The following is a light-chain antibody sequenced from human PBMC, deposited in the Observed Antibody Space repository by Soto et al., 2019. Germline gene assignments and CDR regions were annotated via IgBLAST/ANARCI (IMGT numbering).Light chain of an antibody. Sequence: ERVMTQSPATLSVSPGERVTLSCRASQSVSSNLAWYQQKPGQAPRLLIYSAFFRATGIPARFSGSGSGTEFTLTISSLQSEDFAVYFCQQYNNRPFTFGPGTKVDIK. CDR1: QSVSSN. V-gene: IGKV3-15*01. CDR3: QQYNNRPFT. CDR2: SAF. J-gene: IGKJ3*01.